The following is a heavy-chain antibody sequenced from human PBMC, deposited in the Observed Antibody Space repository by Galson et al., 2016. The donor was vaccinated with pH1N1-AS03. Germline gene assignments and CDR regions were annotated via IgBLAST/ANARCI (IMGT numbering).Heavy chain of an antibody. CDR3: TRGSGSGWYGSYYDY. CDR1: GFTLSTYS. D-gene: IGHD6-19*01. V-gene: IGHV3-30-3*01. J-gene: IGHJ4*02. Sequence: SLRLSCAASGFTLSTYSMHWVRQAPGRGLEWVALISYDGTKKSYADSVRGRFTISSDTSKNTLYLQMNSLRVEDTAVYYCTRGSGSGWYGSYYDYWGQGTLVPVSS. CDR2: ISYDGTKK.